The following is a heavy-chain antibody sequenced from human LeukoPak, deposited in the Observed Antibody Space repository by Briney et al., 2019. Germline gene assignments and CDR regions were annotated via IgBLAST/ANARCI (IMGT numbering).Heavy chain of an antibody. J-gene: IGHJ5*02. CDR3: ARLLSSSWYWFDP. D-gene: IGHD6-13*01. CDR1: GGSISSSSYY. CDR2: IYYSGST. Sequence: SETLSLTCTVSGGSISSSSYYWGWIRQPPGKGLEWIGSIYYSGSTYYNPSLKSRVTISVDTSKNQFSLKLSSVTAADTAVYYCARLLSSSWYWFDPWGQGSLVTVSS. V-gene: IGHV4-39*07.